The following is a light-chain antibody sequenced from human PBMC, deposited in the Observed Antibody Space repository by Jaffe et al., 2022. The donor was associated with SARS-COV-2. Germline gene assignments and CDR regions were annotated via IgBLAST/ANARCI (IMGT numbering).Light chain of an antibody. CDR2: DAS. CDR1: QSVSSY. V-gene: IGKV3-11*01. CDR3: QQRSNWPLT. Sequence: EIVLTQSPATLSLSPGERATLSCRASQSVSSYLLWFQQKPGQAPRLLIYDASNRATGIPARFSGSGSETDFTLTISSLEPEDFAVYYCQQRSNWPLTFGGGTKVEI. J-gene: IGKJ4*01.